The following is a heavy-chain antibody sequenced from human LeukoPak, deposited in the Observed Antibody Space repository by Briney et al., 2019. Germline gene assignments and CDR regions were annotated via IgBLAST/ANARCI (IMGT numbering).Heavy chain of an antibody. CDR3: ARDRRLLPVYSFDY. V-gene: IGHV3-30*01. CDR2: ISYDGSNK. J-gene: IGHJ4*02. Sequence: GGSLRLSCAASGFTFSSYAMHWVRQAPGKGLEWVAVISYDGSNKYYADSVKGRFTISRDNSKNTLYLQMNSLRAEDTAVYYCARDRRLLPVYSFDYWGQGSLVTVSS. D-gene: IGHD4-23*01. CDR1: GFTFSSYA.